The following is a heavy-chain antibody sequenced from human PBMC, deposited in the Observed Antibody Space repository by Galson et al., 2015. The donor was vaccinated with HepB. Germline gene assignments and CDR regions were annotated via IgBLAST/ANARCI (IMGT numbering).Heavy chain of an antibody. CDR3: AREDIVVVPAARGAGEGGYYYYGMDV. J-gene: IGHJ6*02. CDR2: IYHSGST. D-gene: IGHD2-2*01. Sequence: SETLSLTCAVSGGSISSSNWWSWVRQPPGKGLEWIGEIYHSGSTNYNPSLKSRVTISVDKSKNQFSLKLSSVTAADTAVYYCAREDIVVVPAARGAGEGGYYYYGMDVWGQGTTVTVSS. V-gene: IGHV4-4*02. CDR1: GGSISSSNW.